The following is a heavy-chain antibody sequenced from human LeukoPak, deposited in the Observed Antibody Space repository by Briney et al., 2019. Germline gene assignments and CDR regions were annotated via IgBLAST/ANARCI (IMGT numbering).Heavy chain of an antibody. V-gene: IGHV4-39*07. CDR3: ARGLGYSSSSRSGNWFDP. CDR2: INHSGST. Sequence: SETLSLTCTVSGGSISSSSYYWSWIRQPPGKGLEWIGEINHSGSTNYNPSLKSRVTISVDTSKNQFSLRLSSVTAADTAVYYCARGLGYSSSSRSGNWFDPWGQGTLVTVSS. J-gene: IGHJ5*02. D-gene: IGHD6-6*01. CDR1: GGSISSSSYY.